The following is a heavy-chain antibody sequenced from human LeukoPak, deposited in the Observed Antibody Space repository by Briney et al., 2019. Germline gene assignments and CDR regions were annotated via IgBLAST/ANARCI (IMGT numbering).Heavy chain of an antibody. CDR3: VREASGVSSSAFDV. CDR2: INSDGTNT. CDR1: EFTFSTYC. D-gene: IGHD1-26*01. V-gene: IGHV3-74*01. J-gene: IGHJ3*01. Sequence: GGSLRLSCAASEFTFSTYCMHWVRQAPGKGLVWVSCINSDGTNTDYADSVKGRFTISRDNAKNTLYMQMNSLRVDDTAVYYCVREASGVSSSAFDVWGQGTMVTVSS.